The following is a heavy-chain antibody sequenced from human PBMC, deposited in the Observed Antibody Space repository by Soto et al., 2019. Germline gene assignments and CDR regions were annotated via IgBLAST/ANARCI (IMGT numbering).Heavy chain of an antibody. J-gene: IGHJ5*02. CDR1: GYTFTSYG. CDR3: ARVPAYGYCSSTSCSNWFDP. V-gene: IGHV1-18*04. CDR2: ISAYNGNT. Sequence: ASVKVSCKASGYTFTSYGISWVRQAPGQGLEWMGWISAYNGNTNYAQKLQGRVTMTTDTSTSTAYMELRSLRSDDTAVYYCARVPAYGYCSSTSCSNWFDPWGQETLVTVSS. D-gene: IGHD2-2*01.